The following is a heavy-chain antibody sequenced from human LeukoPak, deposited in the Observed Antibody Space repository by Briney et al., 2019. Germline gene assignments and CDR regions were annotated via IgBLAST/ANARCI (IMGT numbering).Heavy chain of an antibody. J-gene: IGHJ4*02. CDR2: IKQDGSEK. Sequence: PGGSLRLSRAASGFTFSTSWMSWVRQAPGKGLEWVANIKQDGSEKYYVDSVKGRFTISRDNAENSLYLQMNSLRAEDTAVYYCVTSSGRYNWGQGTPVTVSS. D-gene: IGHD6-19*01. CDR3: VTSSGRYN. CDR1: GFTFSTSW. V-gene: IGHV3-7*05.